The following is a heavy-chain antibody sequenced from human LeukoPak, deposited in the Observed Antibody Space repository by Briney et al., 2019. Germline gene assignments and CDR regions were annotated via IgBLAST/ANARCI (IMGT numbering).Heavy chain of an antibody. D-gene: IGHD1-26*01. Sequence: GGSLRLSCAASGFTLSGYEVNWVRQAPGKGLEWVSYLCSSGSTKYYADSMKGRFTNARDHAENSLYLQMSSLRGEDTAVYYCARGERGDYWGQGTLVTVSS. CDR1: GFTLSGYE. CDR3: ARGERGDY. CDR2: LCSSGSTK. J-gene: IGHJ4*02. V-gene: IGHV3-48*03.